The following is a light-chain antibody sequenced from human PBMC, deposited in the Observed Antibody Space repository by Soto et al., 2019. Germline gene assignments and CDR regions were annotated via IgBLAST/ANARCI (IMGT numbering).Light chain of an antibody. V-gene: IGKV3-20*01. CDR1: QSVSSSY. Sequence: EIVLTQSPGTLSLSPEEIATLSCRASQSVSSSYLAWYQQKPGQAPRLLIYGASSRATGIPGRFSGSGSGTDLTLTISRLEPEDFAVYYCQQYGSSPWTFGQGTKVDIK. J-gene: IGKJ1*01. CDR3: QQYGSSPWT. CDR2: GAS.